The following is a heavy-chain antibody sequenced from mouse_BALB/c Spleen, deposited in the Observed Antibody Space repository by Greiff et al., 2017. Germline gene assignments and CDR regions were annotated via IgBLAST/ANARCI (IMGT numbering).Heavy chain of an antibody. CDR3: TRCPYGNYVGAMDY. J-gene: IGHJ4*01. CDR2: IYPGNSDT. D-gene: IGHD2-1*01. Sequence: EVQLQESGTVLARPGASVKMSCKASGYTFTSYWMHWVKQRPGQGLEWIGAIYPGNSDTSYNQKFKGKAKLTAVTSTSTAYMELSSLTNEDSAVYYCTRCPYGNYVGAMDYWGQGTSVTVSS. CDR1: GYTFTSYW. V-gene: IGHV1-5*01.